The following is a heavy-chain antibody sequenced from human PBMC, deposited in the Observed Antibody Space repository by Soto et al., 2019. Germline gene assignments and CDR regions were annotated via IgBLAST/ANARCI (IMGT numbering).Heavy chain of an antibody. V-gene: IGHV4-31*03. CDR2: SYYSGST. CDR1: GGSISSGGYY. J-gene: IGHJ5*02. Sequence: QVQLQESGPGLVKPSQTLSLTCTVSGGSISSGGYYWSWIRQHPGKGLEWIGYSYYSGSTYYNPSVKIRVTISVDTSKNQFSLKLSSVTAADTAVYYCARDGYETYCGGDCYSWGQGTLVTVSS. D-gene: IGHD2-21*01. CDR3: ARDGYETYCGGDCYS.